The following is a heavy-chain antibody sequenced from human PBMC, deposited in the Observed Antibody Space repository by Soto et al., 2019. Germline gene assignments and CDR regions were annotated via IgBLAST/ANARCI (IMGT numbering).Heavy chain of an antibody. CDR3: ARGGLEPFDY. V-gene: IGHV3-74*01. D-gene: IGHD1-1*01. CDR1: GFTLGNYW. J-gene: IGHJ4*02. Sequence: GGTLRLSCAASGFTLGNYWMHWVRQAPGKGLVWVSRINDYGTTINYAESVEGRFIISRDDAKSEVYLQMNNLRAEDSAVYYCARGGLEPFDYWGQGALVTVSS. CDR2: INDYGTTI.